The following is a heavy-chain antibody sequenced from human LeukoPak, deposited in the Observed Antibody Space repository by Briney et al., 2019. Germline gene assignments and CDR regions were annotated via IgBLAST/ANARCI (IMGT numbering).Heavy chain of an antibody. CDR2: IKQDGNEK. CDR1: GFTFSSYW. Sequence: GGSLRLSCAASGFTFSSYWMSWVRQAPGKGLEWVANIKQDGNEKYYVDSVKGRFTISRDNAKNSLYLQMNSLRAEDTAVYYCARVPYCSSTSCLGIDYWGQGTLVTVSS. J-gene: IGHJ4*02. V-gene: IGHV3-7*01. CDR3: ARVPYCSSTSCLGIDY. D-gene: IGHD2-2*01.